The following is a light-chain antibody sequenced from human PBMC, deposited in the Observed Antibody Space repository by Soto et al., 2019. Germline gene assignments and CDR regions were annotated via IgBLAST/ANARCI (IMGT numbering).Light chain of an antibody. CDR1: QDINNY. Sequence: DIQMTQSPSSLSASVRDRVTITCQASQDINNYLNWYQQQPGKVPKLLIFDASNLETGVPSRFSGSGSGTEFTLTISSLQPDDFATYYCQQYNSYSWTFGQGTKVDIK. V-gene: IGKV1-33*01. CDR3: QQYNSYSWT. J-gene: IGKJ1*01. CDR2: DAS.